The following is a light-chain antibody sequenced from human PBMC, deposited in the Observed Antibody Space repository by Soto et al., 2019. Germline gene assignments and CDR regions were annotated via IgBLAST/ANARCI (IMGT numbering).Light chain of an antibody. CDR1: SSDVGGYNY. V-gene: IGLV2-14*01. J-gene: IGLJ1*01. Sequence: QSALTQPASVSGSPGQSITISCTGTSSDVGGYNYVSWYQQHPGKAPKLRIYEVSNRPSGVSNRFSGSKSGNTASLTISGLQAEDEADYYCSSYTSSSTDVFGPGTQLTVL. CDR2: EVS. CDR3: SSYTSSSTDV.